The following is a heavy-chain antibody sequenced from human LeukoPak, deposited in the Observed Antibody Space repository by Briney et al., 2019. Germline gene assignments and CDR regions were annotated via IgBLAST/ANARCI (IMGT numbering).Heavy chain of an antibody. CDR1: GFTFSSYA. CDR3: ARDGEVVPAAIALDY. J-gene: IGHJ4*02. Sequence: PGGSLRLSCAASGFTFSSYAMHWVRQAPGKGLEWVAVISYDGSNKYYADSVKGRFTISRDNSKNTLYLQMNSLRAEDTAVYYCARDGEVVPAAIALDYWGQGTLVTVSS. CDR2: ISYDGSNK. V-gene: IGHV3-30-3*01. D-gene: IGHD2-2*02.